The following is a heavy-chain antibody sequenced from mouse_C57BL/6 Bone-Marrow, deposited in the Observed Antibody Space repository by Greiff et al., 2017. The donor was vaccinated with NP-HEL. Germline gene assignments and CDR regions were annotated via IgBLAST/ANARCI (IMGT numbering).Heavy chain of an antibody. CDR1: GFTFSDYG. D-gene: IGHD1-1*01. J-gene: IGHJ1*03. V-gene: IGHV5-15*01. CDR2: ISNLAYSI. CDR3: ARHYYGSSSWYFDV. Sequence: EVMLVESGGGLVQPGGSLKLSCAASGFTFSDYGMAWVRQAPRKGPEWVAFISNLAYSIYYADTVTGRFTISRENAKNTLYLEMSSLRSEDTAMYYCARHYYGSSSWYFDVWGTGTTVTVSS.